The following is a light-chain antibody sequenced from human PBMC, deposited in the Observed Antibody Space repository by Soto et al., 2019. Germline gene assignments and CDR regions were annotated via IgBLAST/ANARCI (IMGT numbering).Light chain of an antibody. J-gene: IGKJ4*01. V-gene: IGKV3-15*01. CDR3: QQYNKWPPLT. CDR2: GAS. CDR1: QSVSSN. Sequence: EIVMTQSPATLSVSPGERATLSCRASQSVSSNLAWYQQKPGQAPRLLNYGASTRATGIPARFSGSGSGTEFALTITSLQSEDFAVYYCQQYNKWPPLTFGGGTKVEIK.